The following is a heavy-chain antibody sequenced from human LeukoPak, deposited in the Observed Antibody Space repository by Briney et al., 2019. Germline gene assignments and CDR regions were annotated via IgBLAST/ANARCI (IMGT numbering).Heavy chain of an antibody. CDR2: ISSSSSTI. V-gene: IGHV3-48*02. J-gene: IGHJ4*02. D-gene: IGHD3-10*01. CDR3: ARDRLHITMVRGVIGY. Sequence: GGSLRLSCAASGFTFSSYSMNWVRQAPGKGLEWVSYISSSSSTIYYADSVKGRFTISRDNAKNSPFLQMNSLRDEDTAVYYCARDRLHITMVRGVIGYWGQGTLVTVSS. CDR1: GFTFSSYS.